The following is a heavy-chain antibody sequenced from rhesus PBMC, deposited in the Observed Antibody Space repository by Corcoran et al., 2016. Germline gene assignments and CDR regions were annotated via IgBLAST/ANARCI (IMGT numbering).Heavy chain of an antibody. CDR3: ASRGYTYSPDY. D-gene: IGHD5-36*02. V-gene: IGHV4S9*01. J-gene: IGHJ4*01. Sequence: QVQLQESGPGLVKPSETLSLTCAVPGGSISDSYYWTWIRQPPGKGLEWIGNIYGTSATTYDNPALKSRVTISKDTSKNQFFLKLSSVTAADTAVYFCASRGYTYSPDYWGQGVLVTVSS. CDR2: IYGTSATT. CDR1: GGSISDSYY.